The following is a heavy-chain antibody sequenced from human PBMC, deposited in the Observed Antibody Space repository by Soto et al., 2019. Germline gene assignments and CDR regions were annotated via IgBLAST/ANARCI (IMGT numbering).Heavy chain of an antibody. Sequence: PGGSLRLSCAASGFTFDDYAMHWVRQAPGKGLEWVSLISWDGGSTYYADSVKGRFTISRDNSKNSLYLQMNSLRAEDTALYYCAKSYRTYYDFWSGYYTRYYGMDVWGQGTTVTVSS. CDR3: AKSYRTYYDFWSGYYTRYYGMDV. CDR2: ISWDGGST. V-gene: IGHV3-43D*04. J-gene: IGHJ6*02. CDR1: GFTFDDYA. D-gene: IGHD3-3*01.